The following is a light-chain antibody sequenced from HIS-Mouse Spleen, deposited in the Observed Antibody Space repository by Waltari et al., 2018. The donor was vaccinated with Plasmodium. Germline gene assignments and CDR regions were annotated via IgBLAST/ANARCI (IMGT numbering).Light chain of an antibody. CDR1: SDLNVGSYH. CDR2: YYSDSDK. V-gene: IGLV5-37*01. J-gene: IGLJ3*02. CDR3: MIWPSNASGV. Sequence: QPVLTQPPSSSASPGESARLTCTLPSDLNVGSYHIYCHQQKPGSPPTYLLYYYSDSDKGQGSGVPSRFSGSKDASANTGILLISGLQSEDEADYYCMIWPSNASGVFGGGTKLTVL.